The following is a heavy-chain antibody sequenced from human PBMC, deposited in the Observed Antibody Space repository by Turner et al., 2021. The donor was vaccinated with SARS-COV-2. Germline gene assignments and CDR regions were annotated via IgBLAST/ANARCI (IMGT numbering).Heavy chain of an antibody. V-gene: IGHV3-30*18. CDR2: ISYDGINR. Sequence: QVQLVESGGHVVHPGRSLRLSCAASGFTFSTYGMHWVRQAPGKGLEWVAVISYDGINRYYADSVKGRFTISRDNSKNTLYLQMNSLRAEDTAVYYCAKTSSGSYFDAFDIWGQGTMVTVSS. CDR1: GFTFSTYG. CDR3: AKTSSGSYFDAFDI. J-gene: IGHJ3*02. D-gene: IGHD1-26*01.